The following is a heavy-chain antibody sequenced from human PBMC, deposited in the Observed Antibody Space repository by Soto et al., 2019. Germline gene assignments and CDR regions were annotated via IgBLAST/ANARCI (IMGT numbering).Heavy chain of an antibody. V-gene: IGHV4-59*01. D-gene: IGHD3-10*01. CDR3: ARKMYYYGSGSHRGWFDP. CDR1: GGSISSYY. J-gene: IGHJ5*02. Sequence: SETLSLTCTVSGGSISSYYWSWIRQPPGKGLEWIGYIYYSGSTNYNPSLKSRVTISVDTSKNQFSLKLSSVTAADTAVYYCARKMYYYGSGSHRGWFDPWGQGTLVTVSS. CDR2: IYYSGST.